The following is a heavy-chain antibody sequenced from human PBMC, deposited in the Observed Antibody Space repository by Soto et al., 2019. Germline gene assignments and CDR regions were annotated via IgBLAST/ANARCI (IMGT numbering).Heavy chain of an antibody. CDR3: ARDHGVVVASTYGMDV. Sequence: GGSLSLSCAASGFTFSSYGMHWVRQAPGKGLEWVAVIWYDGSNKYYADSVKGRFTISRDNSKNTLYLQMNSLRAEDTAVYYCARDHGVVVASTYGMDVWGQGTTVTVSS. CDR1: GFTFSSYG. J-gene: IGHJ6*02. V-gene: IGHV3-33*01. CDR2: IWYDGSNK. D-gene: IGHD2-15*01.